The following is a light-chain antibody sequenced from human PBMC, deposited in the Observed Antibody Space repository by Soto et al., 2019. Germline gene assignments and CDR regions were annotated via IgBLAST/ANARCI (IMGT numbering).Light chain of an antibody. J-gene: IGKJ3*01. V-gene: IGKV3-20*01. CDR3: QQYGSSLFT. CDR2: GAS. CDR1: QSVSSSY. Sequence: EIVLTQSPGTLSLSPGERATLSCRASQSVSSSYLAWYQQKPGQAPRLLIYGASSRATGIPDRFSGSGSGKDFPLTISTLEPEDFAVYYCQQYGSSLFTFGPGTKVDIK.